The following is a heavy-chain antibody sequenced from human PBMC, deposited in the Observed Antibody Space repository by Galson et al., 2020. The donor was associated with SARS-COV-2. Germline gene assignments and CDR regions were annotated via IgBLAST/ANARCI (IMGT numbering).Heavy chain of an antibody. J-gene: IGHJ4*02. CDR3: ARANPGYSCGQIGY. V-gene: IGHV4-30-4*07. D-gene: IGHD5-18*01. CDR1: GDSISSGGYS. Sequence: SQTLSLTCTVSGDSISSGGYSWTWIRPPPGKGLEWIACIYYDGTTYYNPSLKSRLTISLETSKSQFSLQLTSVTAADTAVYYCARANPGYSCGQIGYWGQGTPGTVSS. CDR2: IYYDGTT.